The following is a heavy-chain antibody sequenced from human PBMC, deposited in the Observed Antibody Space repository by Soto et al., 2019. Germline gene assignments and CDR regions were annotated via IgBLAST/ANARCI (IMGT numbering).Heavy chain of an antibody. D-gene: IGHD3-10*01. CDR3: ARELWFGEFYRYWFDP. Sequence: QVQLQESGPGLVKPSQTLSLTCTVSGGSISSGGYYWSWIRQHPGKGLEWIGYIYYSGSTYYNPSLKSRVTISVDTSKNQFSLKLSSVTAADTAVYYCARELWFGEFYRYWFDPWGQGTLVTVSS. CDR2: IYYSGST. J-gene: IGHJ5*02. CDR1: GGSISSGGYY. V-gene: IGHV4-31*03.